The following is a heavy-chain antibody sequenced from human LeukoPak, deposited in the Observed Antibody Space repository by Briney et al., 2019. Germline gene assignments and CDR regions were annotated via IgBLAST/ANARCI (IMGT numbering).Heavy chain of an antibody. CDR1: GFTFSNFA. Sequence: GSLRLSCAASGFTFSNFAMHWVRQAPGKGLEWVTVIWDDGTNKYHADSVRGRIAISRDNSKNTLYLQMNTLRVDDTAVYYCARGLASSSGWYGVLDYWGQGTLVTVSS. CDR3: ARGLASSSGWYGVLDY. V-gene: IGHV3-33*01. J-gene: IGHJ4*02. D-gene: IGHD6-19*01. CDR2: IWDDGTNK.